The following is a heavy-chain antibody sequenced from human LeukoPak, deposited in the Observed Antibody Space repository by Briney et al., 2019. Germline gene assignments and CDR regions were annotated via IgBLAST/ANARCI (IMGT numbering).Heavy chain of an antibody. CDR1: GGSISSSSYY. Sequence: SETLSLTCTVSGGSISSSSYYWGWIRQPPGKGLEWIGSIYYSGSTYYNPSLKSRVTISVDTSKNQFSLKLSSVTAADTAVYYCARELLERGLCWGQGTPVTVSS. V-gene: IGHV4-39*02. CDR2: IYYSGST. CDR3: ARELLERGLC. J-gene: IGHJ4*02. D-gene: IGHD1-1*01.